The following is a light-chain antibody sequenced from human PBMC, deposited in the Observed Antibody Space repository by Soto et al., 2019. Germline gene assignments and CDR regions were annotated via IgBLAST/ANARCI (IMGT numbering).Light chain of an antibody. V-gene: IGKV1-9*01. CDR3: QKCGVAPFT. CDR1: QPISNY. J-gene: IGKJ4*01. Sequence: DIPLTQSPSFLSASVGDRVTITCRASQPISNYLAWYQQKPGKAPELLIYSASTLQSGVPSRFSGSGSSTEFSLTIRALQPEDFATYYCQKCGVAPFTFGGGTRV. CDR2: SAS.